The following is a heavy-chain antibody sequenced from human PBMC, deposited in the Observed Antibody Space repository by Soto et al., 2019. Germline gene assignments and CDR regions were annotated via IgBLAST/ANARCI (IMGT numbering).Heavy chain of an antibody. D-gene: IGHD4-17*01. J-gene: IGHJ3*02. Sequence: PGESLKISCKGSGYIFATYWIGWVRQMPGKGLEWMGIIYPGDSDTRYSPSFQGQVTISADKSISTAYLQWSSLKASDTAVYYCARRGDYVVLDIWGQGTMVTVSS. CDR1: GYIFATYW. V-gene: IGHV5-51*01. CDR2: IYPGDSDT. CDR3: ARRGDYVVLDI.